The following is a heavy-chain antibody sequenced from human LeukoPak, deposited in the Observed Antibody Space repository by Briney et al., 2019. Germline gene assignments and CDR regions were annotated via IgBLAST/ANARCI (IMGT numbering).Heavy chain of an antibody. CDR1: GGTFSSYA. J-gene: IGHJ4*02. CDR2: IIPILGIA. D-gene: IGHD3-22*01. V-gene: IGHV1-69*04. CDR3: ARFHDSSGYYDY. Sequence: SVKVSCKASGGTFSSYAISWVRQAPGQGLEWMGRIIPILGIANYAQKFQGRVTITADKSTSTAYMELSSLRSEDTAVYYCARFHDSSGYYDYWGQGTLVTVSS.